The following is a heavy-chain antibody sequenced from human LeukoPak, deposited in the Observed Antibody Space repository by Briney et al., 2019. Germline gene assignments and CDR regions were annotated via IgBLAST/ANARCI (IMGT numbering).Heavy chain of an antibody. CDR3: VRVKVVVMAFDC. CDR1: GFTFSSYA. J-gene: IGHJ4*02. V-gene: IGHV3-30-3*01. Sequence: QPGGSLRLSCAASGFTFSSYAMHWVRQAPGKGLEWVAVISYDGSNKYYADSVKGRFTISRDNSKNTLYLQMNSLRAEDTAVYYCVRVKVVVMAFDCWGQGTLVTVSS. CDR2: ISYDGSNK. D-gene: IGHD2-21*01.